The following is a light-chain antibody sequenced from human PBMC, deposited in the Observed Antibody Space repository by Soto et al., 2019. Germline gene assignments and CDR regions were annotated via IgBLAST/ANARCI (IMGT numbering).Light chain of an antibody. J-gene: IGKJ4*01. CDR1: QGVSRK. Sequence: DIVVTQSPATLSVAPGERVTFSCRASQGVSRKLAWYQHKPGQAPRLLISGASTGATGIPARFSGSGSGTEFTLTISSLQSEDCAIYYCQQYHTWPITVGGGTKVDI. CDR3: QQYHTWPIT. CDR2: GAS. V-gene: IGKV3-15*01.